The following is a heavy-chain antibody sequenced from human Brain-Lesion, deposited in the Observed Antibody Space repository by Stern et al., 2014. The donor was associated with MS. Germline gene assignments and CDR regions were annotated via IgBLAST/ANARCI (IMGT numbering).Heavy chain of an antibody. CDR3: ARVDCSGTNCFYYYYGMDV. J-gene: IGHJ6*01. CDR2: ISVGTGYI. Sequence: MQLVQSGGGLVKPGGSPRLSCEASGFTFDSYSMNWVRQAPGKGLEWVSSISVGTGYISYADSVKGRFTISRDNARNSLFLEMNTLRAEDTGVYYCARVDCSGTNCFYYYYGMDVWGQGTTVSVSS. V-gene: IGHV3-21*01. D-gene: IGHD2-15*01. CDR1: GFTFDSYS.